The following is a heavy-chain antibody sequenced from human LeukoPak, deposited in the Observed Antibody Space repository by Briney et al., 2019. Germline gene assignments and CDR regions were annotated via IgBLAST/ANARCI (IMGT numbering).Heavy chain of an antibody. D-gene: IGHD3-22*01. CDR3: ARADGQFYDSSGYYSGPPDY. J-gene: IGHJ4*02. V-gene: IGHV1-2*02. CDR1: GYTFTGYY. CDR2: INPNSGGT. Sequence: ASVKVSCKASGYTFTGYYMHWVRQAPGQGLEWMGWINPNSGGTNYAQKFQGRVTMTRDTSISTAYMELSRLRSDDTAVYYCARADGQFYDSSGYYSGPPDYWGQGTLVTVSS.